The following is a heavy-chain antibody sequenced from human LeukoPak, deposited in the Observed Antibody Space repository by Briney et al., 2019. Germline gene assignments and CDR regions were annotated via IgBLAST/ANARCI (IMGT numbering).Heavy chain of an antibody. D-gene: IGHD3-10*01. CDR2: INPNSGGT. CDR3: ARAGITMVRGAEFDY. CDR1: GYTFTGYY. Sequence: GASVKVSCKASGYTFTGYYMHWVRQAPGQGLEWMGWINPNSGGTNYAQKFQGRVTMTRDTSISTAYMELSRLRSDDTAVYYCARAGITMVRGAEFDYWGQGTLVTASS. V-gene: IGHV1-2*02. J-gene: IGHJ4*02.